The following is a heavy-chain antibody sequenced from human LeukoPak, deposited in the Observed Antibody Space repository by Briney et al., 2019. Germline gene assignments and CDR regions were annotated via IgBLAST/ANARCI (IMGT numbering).Heavy chain of an antibody. J-gene: IGHJ4*02. Sequence: SVKVSCKASRGTFSSYAISWVRQAPGQGLEWMGGIIPIFGTANYAQKFQGRVTITADESTSTAYMELSSLRSEDTAVYYCARDSSSWLHFDYWGQGTLVTVSS. D-gene: IGHD6-13*01. CDR2: IIPIFGTA. CDR1: RGTFSSYA. V-gene: IGHV1-69*13. CDR3: ARDSSSWLHFDY.